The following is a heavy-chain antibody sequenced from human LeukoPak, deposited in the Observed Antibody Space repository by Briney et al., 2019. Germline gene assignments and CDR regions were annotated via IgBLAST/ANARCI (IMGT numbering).Heavy chain of an antibody. D-gene: IGHD2/OR15-2a*01. CDR2: VYYSGST. V-gene: IGHV4-59*01. CDR1: PGSINSYH. Sequence: SETLSLTCTVSPGSINSYHWSWIRQPPGKGLEWIGYVYYSGSTNYNPSLKSRVTVSVDTSKNQFSLKLSSVTAADTAVYYCARLDVLIGLDYWGRGTLVTVSS. CDR3: ARLDVLIGLDY. J-gene: IGHJ4*02.